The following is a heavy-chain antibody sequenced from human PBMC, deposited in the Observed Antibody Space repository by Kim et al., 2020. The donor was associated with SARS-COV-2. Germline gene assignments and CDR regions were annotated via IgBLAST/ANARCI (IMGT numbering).Heavy chain of an antibody. D-gene: IGHD1-1*01. CDR3: AKYNNYYYGMDV. V-gene: IGHV3-23*01. J-gene: IGHJ6*02. Sequence: YYADSVEGQFTISRENPKNTLYLQMNSPAAEATAVYYCAKYNNYYYGMDVWGQGTTVTVSS.